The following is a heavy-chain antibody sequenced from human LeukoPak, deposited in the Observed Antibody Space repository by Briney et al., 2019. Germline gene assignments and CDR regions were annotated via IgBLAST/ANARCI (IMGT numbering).Heavy chain of an antibody. J-gene: IGHJ1*01. CDR3: ATYSSLNRREFQY. CDR1: GFTFSNYW. D-gene: IGHD3-22*01. Sequence: GSLRLSCEGSGFTFSNYWMGWVRQAPGKGLQWVANIKTDGSEKYYVDSVKGRFTISRDNAKNSLYLQMNSLRAEDTAVYYCATYSSLNRREFQYWGQGTLLTVSS. V-gene: IGHV3-7*01. CDR2: IKTDGSEK.